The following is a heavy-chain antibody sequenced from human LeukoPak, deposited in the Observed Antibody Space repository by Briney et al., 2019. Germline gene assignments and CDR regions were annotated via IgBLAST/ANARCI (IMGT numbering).Heavy chain of an antibody. CDR2: IRYDGSNK. D-gene: IGHD6-13*01. CDR3: ARDNDGAAAGSFDY. J-gene: IGHJ4*02. Sequence: GGSLRLSCAASGFTFSSYGMHWVRQAPGKGLEWVAFIRYDGSNKYYADSVKGRFTISRDNSKNTLYLQMNSLRVEDTAVYYCARDNDGAAAGSFDYWGQGTLVTVSS. CDR1: GFTFSSYG. V-gene: IGHV3-30*02.